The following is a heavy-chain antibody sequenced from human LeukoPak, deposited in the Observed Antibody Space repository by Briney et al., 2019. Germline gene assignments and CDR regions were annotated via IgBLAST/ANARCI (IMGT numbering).Heavy chain of an antibody. Sequence: GGSLRLSCAASGFNVSNNYMTWVRQAPGKGLEWVSLIYSSGSTYYADSVKGRFTISRDNSKNTLYLQMNSLRAEDTAVYYCARDSGYDLDYWGQGTLVTVSS. V-gene: IGHV3-53*01. J-gene: IGHJ4*02. CDR3: ARDSGYDLDY. CDR2: IYSSGST. CDR1: GFNVSNNY. D-gene: IGHD5-12*01.